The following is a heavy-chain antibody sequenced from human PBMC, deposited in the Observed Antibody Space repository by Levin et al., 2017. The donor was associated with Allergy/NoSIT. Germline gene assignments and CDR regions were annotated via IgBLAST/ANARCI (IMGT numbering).Heavy chain of an antibody. Sequence: GESLKISCKASGYTFTSYDINWVRQATGQGLEWMGWMNPNSGNTGYAQKFQGRVTMTRNTSISTAYMELSSLRSEDTAEYYCARGLGSRYCSSTSCYYFDYWGQGTLVTVSP. CDR3: ARGLGSRYCSSTSCYYFDY. CDR1: GYTFTSYD. V-gene: IGHV1-8*01. CDR2: MNPNSGNT. J-gene: IGHJ4*02. D-gene: IGHD2-2*01.